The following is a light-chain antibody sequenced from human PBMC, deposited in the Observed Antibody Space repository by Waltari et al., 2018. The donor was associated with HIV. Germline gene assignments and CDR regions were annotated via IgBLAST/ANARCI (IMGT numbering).Light chain of an antibody. Sequence: RVTITCRASHSIASWLAWYQQKPGTAPKLLIYEASGLETGVPSRFSGSGSVTKFTLTISSLQPDDFATYYCQQYNNYPYTFGQGTKLEI. V-gene: IGKV1-5*03. CDR1: HSIASW. CDR2: EAS. CDR3: QQYNNYPYT. J-gene: IGKJ2*01.